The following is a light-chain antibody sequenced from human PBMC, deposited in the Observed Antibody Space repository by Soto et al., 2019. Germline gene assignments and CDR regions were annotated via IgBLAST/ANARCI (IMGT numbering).Light chain of an antibody. CDR3: QQYGVS. J-gene: IGKJ3*01. CDR1: QSVSYW. Sequence: DMHMTQSPSTLPAAVGVRVSITCRASQSVSYWLAWYQQKPRKAHKLLIHDASSLESGVPSRFRSGGSGQEFSLTISGLLRDDFATYCCQQYGVSFGPETKVQMK. CDR2: DAS. V-gene: IGKV1-5*01.